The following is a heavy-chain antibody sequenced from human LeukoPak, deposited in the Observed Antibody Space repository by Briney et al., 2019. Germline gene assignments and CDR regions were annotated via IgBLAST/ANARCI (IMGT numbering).Heavy chain of an antibody. V-gene: IGHV3-33*01. CDR3: ARSLVIPDYGDYEGVYYYFGMDV. D-gene: IGHD4-17*01. CDR2: IWYDGSNK. J-gene: IGHJ6*02. Sequence: GWSLRLSCAASGFTFSSYGMHWVRQAPGKGLEWVAVIWYDGSNKYYADSVEGRFTISRDNSKNTLYLQMNSLRAEDTAVYYCARSLVIPDYGDYEGVYYYFGMDVWGQGTTVTVSS. CDR1: GFTFSSYG.